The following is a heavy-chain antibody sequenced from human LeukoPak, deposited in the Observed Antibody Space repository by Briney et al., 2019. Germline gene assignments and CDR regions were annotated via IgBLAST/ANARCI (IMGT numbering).Heavy chain of an antibody. J-gene: IGHJ6*04. CDR1: GYTFTSYG. Sequence: ASVKVSCKASGYTFTSYGISWVRQAPGQGLEWMGWISAYNGNTNYAQKLQGRVTMTTDTSTSTAYMELRSLRSDDTAVYYCARDGTADTPGYYYNGMDVWGKGTTVTVSS. CDR2: ISAYNGNT. V-gene: IGHV1-18*04. D-gene: IGHD1-26*01. CDR3: ARDGTADTPGYYYNGMDV.